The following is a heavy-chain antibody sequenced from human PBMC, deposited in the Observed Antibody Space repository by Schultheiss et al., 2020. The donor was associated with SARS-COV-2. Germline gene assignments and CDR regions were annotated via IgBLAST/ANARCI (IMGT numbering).Heavy chain of an antibody. Sequence: GGSLRLSCAASGFTVSSNYMSWVRQAPGKGLEWVSVIYSGGSTYYADSVKGRFTISRDNSKNMLYLQMNSLRAEDTAVYYRARDQAVRESRYYYYYGMDVWGRGTTVTVAS. J-gene: IGHJ6*02. CDR3: ARDQAVRESRYYYYYGMDV. CDR1: GFTVSSNY. CDR2: IYSGGST. D-gene: IGHD6-19*01. V-gene: IGHV3-53*01.